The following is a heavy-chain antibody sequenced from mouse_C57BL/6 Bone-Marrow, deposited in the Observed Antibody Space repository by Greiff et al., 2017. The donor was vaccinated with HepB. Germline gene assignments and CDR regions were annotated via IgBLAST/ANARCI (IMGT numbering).Heavy chain of an antibody. CDR3: ARDDGYYRLDY. Sequence: EVQRVESGGGLVQSGRSLRLSCATSGFTFSDFYMEWVRQAPGKGLEWIAASRNKANNYTTEYSASVKGRFIVSRDTSQSILYLQMNALRAEDTAIYYCARDDGYYRLDYWGQGTSVTVSS. CDR2: SRNKANNYTT. J-gene: IGHJ4*01. CDR1: GFTFSDFY. V-gene: IGHV7-1*01. D-gene: IGHD2-3*01.